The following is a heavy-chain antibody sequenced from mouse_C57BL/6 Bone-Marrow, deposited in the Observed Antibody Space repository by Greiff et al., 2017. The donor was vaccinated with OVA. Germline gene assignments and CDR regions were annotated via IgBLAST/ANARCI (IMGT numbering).Heavy chain of an antibody. V-gene: IGHV1-81*01. CDR2: IYPRSGNT. Sequence: VKLMESGAELARPGASVKLSCKASGYTFTSYGISWVKQRTGQGLEWIGEIYPRSGNTYYNEKFKGKATLTADKSSSTAYMELRSLTSEDSAVYFCARRRPWFAYWGQGTLVTVSA. D-gene: IGHD1-2*01. J-gene: IGHJ3*01. CDR1: GYTFTSYG. CDR3: ARRRPWFAY.